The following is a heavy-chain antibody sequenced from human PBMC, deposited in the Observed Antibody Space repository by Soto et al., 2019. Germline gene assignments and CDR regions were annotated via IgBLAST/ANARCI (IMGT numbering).Heavy chain of an antibody. J-gene: IGHJ6*02. V-gene: IGHV3-30-3*01. CDR1: GFTFSSYA. Sequence: QVQLVESGGGVVQPGRSLRLSCAASGFTFSSYAMHWVRQAPGKGLEWVAVISYDGSNKYYADSVKGRFTISRDNSKNTLYLQMNSLRAEDTAVYYCARDLKAAAIYYYYGMDVWGQGTTVTVSS. CDR2: ISYDGSNK. CDR3: ARDLKAAAIYYYYGMDV. D-gene: IGHD6-13*01.